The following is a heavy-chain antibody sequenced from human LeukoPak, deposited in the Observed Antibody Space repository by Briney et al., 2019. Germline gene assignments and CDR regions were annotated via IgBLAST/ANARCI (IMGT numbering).Heavy chain of an antibody. Sequence: SETLSLTCAVYGGSFSGYYWSWIRQPPGKGLEWIGEISHSGSTNYNPSLKSRVTISVDTSKNQFSPKLSSVTAADTAVYYCARGRYYYDSSGYYLRPGYFDYWGQGTLVTVSS. CDR1: GGSFSGYY. D-gene: IGHD3-22*01. CDR2: ISHSGST. CDR3: ARGRYYYDSSGYYLRPGYFDY. V-gene: IGHV4-34*01. J-gene: IGHJ4*02.